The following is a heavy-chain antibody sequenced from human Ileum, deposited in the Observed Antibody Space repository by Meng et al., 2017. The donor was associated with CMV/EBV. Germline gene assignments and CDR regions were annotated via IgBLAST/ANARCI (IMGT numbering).Heavy chain of an antibody. Sequence: QITVKESGPTLVKPTQTLTLTCTVSGCALSTTGVGVGWIRQPPGKALEWLALIYWDDDKRYSPSLKSRLTITKDTSKNQVVLTMTNMDPVDTATYYCARNYYDSGPFQYWGQGTLVTVSS. CDR3: ARNYYDSGPFQY. D-gene: IGHD3-22*01. J-gene: IGHJ4*01. V-gene: IGHV2-5*02. CDR2: IYWDDDK. CDR1: GCALSTTGVG.